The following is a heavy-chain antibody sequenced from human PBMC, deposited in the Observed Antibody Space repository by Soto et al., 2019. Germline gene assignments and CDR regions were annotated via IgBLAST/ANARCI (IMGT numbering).Heavy chain of an antibody. CDR3: ARARGYCSSTSCSPRWFDP. V-gene: IGHV1-2*02. J-gene: IGHJ5*02. CDR1: GYTFTGYY. CDR2: INPNSGGT. Sequence: QVQLVQSGAEVKKPGASVKVSCKASGYTFTGYYMHWVRQAPGQGLEWMGWINPNSGGTNYAQKFQGRVTMTRDTSISTAYMELSRLRSDDTAVYYCARARGYCSSTSCSPRWFDPWGQGTLVTVSS. D-gene: IGHD2-2*03.